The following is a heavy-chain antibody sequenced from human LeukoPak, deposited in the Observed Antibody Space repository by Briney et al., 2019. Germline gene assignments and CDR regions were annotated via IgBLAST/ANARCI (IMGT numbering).Heavy chain of an antibody. V-gene: IGHV1-2*06. CDR3: ARADWSMLDY. CDR1: GYTFTAYY. Sequence: GASVKVSFKASGYTFTAYYLHWVRQAPGQGLEWMGRINPNSGGTNYAQKFQGRVIMTRDTSISTVYMELSRLKSDDTAVYYCARADWSMLDYWGQGTLVTVSS. D-gene: IGHD1-1*01. CDR2: INPNSGGT. J-gene: IGHJ4*02.